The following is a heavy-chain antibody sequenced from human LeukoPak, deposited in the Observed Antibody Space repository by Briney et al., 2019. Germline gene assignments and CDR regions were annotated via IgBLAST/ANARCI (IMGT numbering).Heavy chain of an antibody. CDR3: ARGFDSSGQDY. CDR1: GFTFSSYW. J-gene: IGHJ4*02. V-gene: IGHV3-74*01. D-gene: IGHD3-22*01. Sequence: GGSXRLSCAASGFTFSSYWMHWVRQAPGKGLVWVSRSNSDGSSTSYADSVKGRFTFSRDYAKNTLFLQMNSLRAEDTAVYYCARGFDSSGQDYWGQGTLVTVSS. CDR2: SNSDGSST.